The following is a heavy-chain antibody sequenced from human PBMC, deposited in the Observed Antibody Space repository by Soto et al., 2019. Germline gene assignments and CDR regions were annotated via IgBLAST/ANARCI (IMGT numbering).Heavy chain of an antibody. CDR2: INTDGGTT. Sequence: GGSLRLSCTASGFIFSSYWMHWVRQAPGKGLVWVSRINTDGGTTTYAESVKGRFTISRDNARNTLYLQMNSLRPEDTALYYCVRVGSGSYSWRDPWGQGTRVTVSS. CDR1: GFIFSSYW. CDR3: VRVGSGSYSWRDP. D-gene: IGHD1-26*01. J-gene: IGHJ5*02. V-gene: IGHV3-74*01.